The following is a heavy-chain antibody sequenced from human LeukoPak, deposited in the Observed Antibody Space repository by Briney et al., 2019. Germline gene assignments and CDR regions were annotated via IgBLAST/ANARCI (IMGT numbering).Heavy chain of an antibody. Sequence: SETLSLTCTVSGGSISSYYWSWIRQPPGKGLDWIGYIFTTGSTNYNPSLKSRVTMSVDTSKNHFSLKLSSVTAADTAVYYCAGTYYYDSSGYYSSHAFDIWGQGTVVTVSS. CDR2: IFTTGST. D-gene: IGHD3-22*01. V-gene: IGHV4-4*09. CDR3: AGTYYYDSSGYYSSHAFDI. J-gene: IGHJ3*02. CDR1: GGSISSYY.